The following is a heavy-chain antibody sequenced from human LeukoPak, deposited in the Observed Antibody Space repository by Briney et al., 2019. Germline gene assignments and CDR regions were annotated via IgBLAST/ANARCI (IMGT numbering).Heavy chain of an antibody. CDR2: IIPIFGTA. D-gene: IGHD3-10*01. J-gene: IGHJ4*02. V-gene: IGHV1-69*13. Sequence: AVKVSCKASGGTFSSYTISWVRHGPGQGVEWMGGIIPIFGTANYAQKFQGRVTITADESTSTAYMELTRLKSEDTAVYYCARSLTYDIDGSDYHAFDYWGQGTLVTVSS. CDR1: GGTFSSYT. CDR3: ARSLTYDIDGSDYHAFDY.